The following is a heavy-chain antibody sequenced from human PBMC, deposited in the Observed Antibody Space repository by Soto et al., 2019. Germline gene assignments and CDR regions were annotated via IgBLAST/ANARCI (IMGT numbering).Heavy chain of an antibody. Sequence: SETLSLTCTVSGGSISGYYWSWIRQPPGKRLEWIGYIDYYGSTNYNPSLKSRVTISVDTSKKQFSLNLGSVTAADTAVYYCARAYGDYVFDFWGQGTLVTVSS. J-gene: IGHJ4*02. CDR3: ARAYGDYVFDF. CDR1: GGSISGYY. CDR2: IDYYGST. D-gene: IGHD4-17*01. V-gene: IGHV4-59*01.